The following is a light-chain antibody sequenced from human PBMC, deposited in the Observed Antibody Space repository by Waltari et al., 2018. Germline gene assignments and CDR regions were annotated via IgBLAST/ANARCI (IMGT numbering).Light chain of an antibody. CDR2: YDS. J-gene: IGLJ2*01. CDR1: SLRRYY. Sequence: SSDLTQDPSLSVALGQTVRITCQGDSLRRYYASWYQQRPGQAPVLVISYDSDRPSGIPERFSGSNSGNTATLTISWVEAEDEADYYCLVWHSTIDHQGVFGGGTKLTVL. CDR3: LVWHSTIDHQGV. V-gene: IGLV3-21*04.